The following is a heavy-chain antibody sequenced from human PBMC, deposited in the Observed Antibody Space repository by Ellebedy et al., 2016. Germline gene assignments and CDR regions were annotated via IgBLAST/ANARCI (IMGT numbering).Heavy chain of an antibody. CDR1: GFSLTTNEVV. CDR2: VYGTDDK. V-gene: IGHV2-5*01. Sequence: SGPTLVKPTQTLTLTCTVSGFSLTTNEVVVGWVRQPPGKAPEWLAFVYGTDDKRYSPSLKSRLSITKDTSKMQVVLTMTNMDPVDTATYYCVHRTTVTSVDYWGQGSLVTVSS. J-gene: IGHJ4*02. D-gene: IGHD4-11*01. CDR3: VHRTTVTSVDY.